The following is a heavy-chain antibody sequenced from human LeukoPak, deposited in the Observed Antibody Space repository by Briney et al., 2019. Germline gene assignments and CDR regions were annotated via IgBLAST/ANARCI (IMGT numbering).Heavy chain of an antibody. J-gene: IGHJ4*02. CDR3: ARVNYDFWSGYSHFDY. CDR2: IYTSGST. Sequence: PSETLSLTCTVSGGSISSYYWSWIRQPAGKGLEWIGRIYTSGSTNYNPSLKSRVTMSVDTSKNQFSLKLSSVTAADTAVYYCARVNYDFWSGYSHFDYWGQGTLVTVSS. CDR1: GGSISSYY. V-gene: IGHV4-4*07. D-gene: IGHD3-3*01.